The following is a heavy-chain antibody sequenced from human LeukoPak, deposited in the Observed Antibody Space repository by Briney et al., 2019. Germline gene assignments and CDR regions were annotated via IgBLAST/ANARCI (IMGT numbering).Heavy chain of an antibody. CDR1: GFTVSSNY. CDR2: IYSGGST. V-gene: IGHV3-66*01. D-gene: IGHD6-13*01. CDR3: ARSGYSSSWYQFDY. Sequence: GGSLRLSCAAPGFTVSSNYMSWVRQAPGKGLEWVSVIYSGGSTYYADSVKGRFTISRDNSKNTLYLQMNSLRAEHTAVYYCARSGYSSSWYQFDYWGQGTLVTVSS. J-gene: IGHJ4*02.